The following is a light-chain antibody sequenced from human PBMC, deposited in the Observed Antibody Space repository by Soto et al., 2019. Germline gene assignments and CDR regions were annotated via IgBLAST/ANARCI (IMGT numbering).Light chain of an antibody. CDR1: SSNIGTPYD. Sequence: QSALTQPPSVSGAPGQRVTISCTGSSSNIGTPYDVHWYQQLPGTAPKLLIYGNSNRPSGVPDRFSGSKSGTSASLAITGLQAEDEADYYRQSYDSSLSGYVIFGGGTKLTVL. J-gene: IGLJ2*01. V-gene: IGLV1-40*01. CDR3: QSYDSSLSGYVI. CDR2: GNS.